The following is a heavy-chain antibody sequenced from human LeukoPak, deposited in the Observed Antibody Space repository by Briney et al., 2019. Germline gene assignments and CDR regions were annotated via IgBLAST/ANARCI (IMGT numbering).Heavy chain of an antibody. CDR3: ARHSESYSGWRHLDY. V-gene: IGHV4-39*01. Sequence: SETLSLTCTVSGGSISSSSYYWGWIRQPPGEGLEWIGSIYYSGSTYYNPSLKSRVTISVDTSKNQFSLKLSSVTAADTAVYYCARHSESYSGWRHLDYWGQGTLVTVSS. CDR2: IYYSGST. D-gene: IGHD6-19*01. CDR1: GGSISSSSYY. J-gene: IGHJ4*02.